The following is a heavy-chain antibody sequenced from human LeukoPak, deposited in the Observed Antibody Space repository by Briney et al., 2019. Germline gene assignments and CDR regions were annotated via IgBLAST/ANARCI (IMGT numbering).Heavy chain of an antibody. D-gene: IGHD6-13*01. CDR1: GGSISSSSYY. Sequence: PSETLSLTCTVSGGSISSSSYYWGWIRQPPGKGLEWIGSIYYSGSTYYNPSLKSRVTISVDTSKNQLSLKLSSATAADTAVYYCARAAAGSVYWGQGTLVTVSS. V-gene: IGHV4-39*01. J-gene: IGHJ4*02. CDR3: ARAAAGSVY. CDR2: IYYSGST.